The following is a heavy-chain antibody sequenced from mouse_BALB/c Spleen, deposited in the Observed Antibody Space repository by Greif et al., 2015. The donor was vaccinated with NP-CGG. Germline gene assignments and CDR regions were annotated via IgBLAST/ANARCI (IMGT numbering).Heavy chain of an antibody. CDR2: INPSSGYT. V-gene: IGHV1-4*01. D-gene: IGHD4-1*01. J-gene: IGHJ2*01. Sequence: ESGAELARPGASVKMSCKASGYTFTSYTMHWVKQRPGQGLEWIGYINPSSGYTNYNQKFKDKATLTADKSSSTAYMQLSSLTSEDSAVYYCARRREANWDYLDYWGQGTTLTVSS. CDR1: GYTFTSYT. CDR3: ARRREANWDYLDY.